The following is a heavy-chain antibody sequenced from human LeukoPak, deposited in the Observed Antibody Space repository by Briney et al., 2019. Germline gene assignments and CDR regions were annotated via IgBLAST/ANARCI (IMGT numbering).Heavy chain of an antibody. CDR1: GGSISSNY. J-gene: IGHJ2*01. D-gene: IGHD3/OR15-3a*01. V-gene: IGHV4-4*07. CDR3: AREAIFGLVTQYWYFDL. Sequence: PSETLSLTCTVSGGSISSNYWNWIRQPAGKGLEWIGHIYTSGNTNYNPSLKSRVTMSLDTSKNQFSLKLSCVTAADTAVYYCAREAIFGLVTQYWYFDLWGRGTLVTVSS. CDR2: IYTSGNT.